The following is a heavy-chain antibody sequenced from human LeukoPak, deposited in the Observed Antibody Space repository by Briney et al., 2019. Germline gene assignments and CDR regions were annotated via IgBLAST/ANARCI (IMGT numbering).Heavy chain of an antibody. V-gene: IGHV4-38-2*02. Sequence: LGTLFLTCSVSGGSLSTYYWGWVRQPPGEGLGWIGGIYHSGSTYYNPSLKSRVTISVDTSKNQFSLKLSSVTAADTAVYYCASSAYESSGYGGYYMDVWGKGTTVTVSS. CDR1: GGSLSTYY. CDR3: ASSAYESSGYGGYYMDV. J-gene: IGHJ6*03. D-gene: IGHD3-22*01. CDR2: IYHSGST.